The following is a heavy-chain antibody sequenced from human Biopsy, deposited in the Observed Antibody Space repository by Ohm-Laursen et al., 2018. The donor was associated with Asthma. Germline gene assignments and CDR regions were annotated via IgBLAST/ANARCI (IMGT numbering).Heavy chain of an antibody. J-gene: IGHJ6*02. CDR2: SDHRGNT. CDR1: GLSSSGYY. Sequence: SETLSLTCCMYGLSSSGYYWTWIRQPPGKGLEWIGESDHRGNTNTNPTLKRRVTISKDKSANEFSLKMRSVTAADTAIYYCARGPEWSGLDIWGQGTTVTVSS. D-gene: IGHD3-3*01. CDR3: ARGPEWSGLDI. V-gene: IGHV4-34*01.